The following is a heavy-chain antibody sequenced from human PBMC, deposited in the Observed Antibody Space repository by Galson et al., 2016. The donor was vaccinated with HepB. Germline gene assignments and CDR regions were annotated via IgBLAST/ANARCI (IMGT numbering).Heavy chain of an antibody. Sequence: SLRLSCAASGFTFSSFTMNWVRQAPGTGLEWVSGIRSDSSTVYYADSVKGRFTISRDNAKNSVYLQMNSLRAEDTAVYYCANPKYFYDSTGPDNSFDIWGQGTMVTVSS. V-gene: IGHV3-48*01. CDR2: IRSDSSTV. CDR1: GFTFSSFT. D-gene: IGHD3-22*01. CDR3: ANPKYFYDSTGPDNSFDI. J-gene: IGHJ3*02.